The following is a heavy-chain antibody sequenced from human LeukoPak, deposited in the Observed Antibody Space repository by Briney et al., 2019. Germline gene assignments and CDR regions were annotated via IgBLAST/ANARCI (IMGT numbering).Heavy chain of an antibody. Sequence: GGSLRLSCAASGFTFSSYEMNWVRQAPGKGLEWVSYISSSGSTIYYADSVKGRFTISRDNAKKSLCLQMNSLRAEDTAVYYCAELGITMIGGVWGKGTTVTISS. V-gene: IGHV3-48*03. CDR1: GFTFSSYE. CDR2: ISSSGSTI. J-gene: IGHJ6*04. D-gene: IGHD3-10*02. CDR3: AELGITMIGGV.